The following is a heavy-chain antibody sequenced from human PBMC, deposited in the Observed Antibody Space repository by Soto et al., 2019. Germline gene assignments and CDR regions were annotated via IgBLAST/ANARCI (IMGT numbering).Heavy chain of an antibody. V-gene: IGHV1-18*01. CDR2: ISAYNGNT. D-gene: IGHD2-15*01. CDR1: GYTFTSYG. J-gene: IGHJ6*02. CDR3: ARGLGLYCSGGSGYSLDNYYYGMDV. Sequence: GASVKVSCKASGYTFTSYGISWVRQAPGQGLEWMGWISAYNGNTNYAQKLQGRVTMTTDTSTSTAYMELRSLRSDDTAVYYCARGLGLYCSGGSGYSLDNYYYGMDVWGQGTTVTVSS.